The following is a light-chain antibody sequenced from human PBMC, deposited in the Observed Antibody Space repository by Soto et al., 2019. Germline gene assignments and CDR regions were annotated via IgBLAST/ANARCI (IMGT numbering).Light chain of an antibody. Sequence: EIXLTQSPATLSLSPGERATLSCRASQSVSSYLAWYQQKPGQAPRLLIYDASNRATGIPARFSGSGSGTDFTLTISSLEPEDFAVYYCQQRSNWPWTFGQGTKVEIK. J-gene: IGKJ1*01. V-gene: IGKV3-11*01. CDR3: QQRSNWPWT. CDR2: DAS. CDR1: QSVSSY.